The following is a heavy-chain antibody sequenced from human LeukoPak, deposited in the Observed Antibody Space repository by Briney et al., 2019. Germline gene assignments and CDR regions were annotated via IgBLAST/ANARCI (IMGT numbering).Heavy chain of an antibody. CDR3: ARAATYNWNDVNY. J-gene: IGHJ4*02. D-gene: IGHD1-20*01. CDR1: GYSISSGYY. CDR2: IYHSGST. V-gene: IGHV4-38-2*02. Sequence: SETLSPTCTVSGYSISSGYYWGWIRQPPGKGLEWIGSIYHSGSTYYNPSPKSRVTISVDTSKNQFSLKLSSATAADTAVYYCARAATYNWNDVNYWGQGTLVTVSS.